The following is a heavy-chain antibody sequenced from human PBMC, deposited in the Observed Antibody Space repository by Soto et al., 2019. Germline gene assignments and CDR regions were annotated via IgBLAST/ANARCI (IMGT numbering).Heavy chain of an antibody. D-gene: IGHD6-19*01. J-gene: IGHJ5*02. CDR1: GLSITDSEMG. Sequence: QVTLKESGPVLVKPTETLTLRCTVSGLSITDSEMGVSWIRQPPGQPLEWLAHIDSSGEKSYRTFLKSRLAISKDTSKSQIALTMTNMDPADTATSYCARRHLAVAVSPRSDPWGQGIPVTVSS. CDR3: ARRHLAVAVSPRSDP. CDR2: IDSSGEK. V-gene: IGHV2-26*01.